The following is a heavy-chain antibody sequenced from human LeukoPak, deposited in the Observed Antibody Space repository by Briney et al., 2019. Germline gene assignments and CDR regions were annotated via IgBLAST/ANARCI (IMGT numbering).Heavy chain of an antibody. CDR2: ISYDGSNK. V-gene: IGHV3-30*18. J-gene: IGHJ4*02. CDR1: GFTFSSYG. D-gene: IGHD3-9*01. Sequence: GRSLRLSCAVSGFTFSSYGMHWVRQAPGKGLEWVALISYDGSNKNYVDSVKGRFTVSRDNSRNTLYLQMNSLRAEDTAVYYCAKDRSTYNISTGYQDYWGQETLVTVSS. CDR3: AKDRSTYNISTGYQDY.